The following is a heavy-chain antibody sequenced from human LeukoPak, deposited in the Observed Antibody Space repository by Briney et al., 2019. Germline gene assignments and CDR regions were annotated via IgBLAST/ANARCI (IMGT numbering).Heavy chain of an antibody. CDR2: IIPIFGTA. J-gene: IGHJ6*03. D-gene: IGHD3-10*01. CDR3: ARRGLHGSGSYYYYYYMDV. V-gene: IGHV1-69*06. CDR1: GGTFISYA. Sequence: SVKVSCKASGGTFISYAISWVRQAPGQGLEWMGRIIPIFGTANYAQKFQGRVTITADKSTSTAYMELSSLRSEDTAVYYCARRGLHGSGSYYYYYYMDVWGKGTTVTVSS.